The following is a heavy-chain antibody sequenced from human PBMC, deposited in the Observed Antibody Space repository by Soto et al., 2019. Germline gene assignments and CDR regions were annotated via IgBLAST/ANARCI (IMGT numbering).Heavy chain of an antibody. Sequence: EVQLLESGGGLVQPGGSLRLSCAASGFTFSSYAMSWVRQAPGKGLEWVSAISGSGGSTYYADSVKGRFTISRDNSKNTLYLQMNSLRAEDTAVYYCAIPPGSGWYGNWFDPWGQGTLVTVSS. J-gene: IGHJ5*02. CDR2: ISGSGGST. CDR3: AIPPGSGWYGNWFDP. D-gene: IGHD6-19*01. CDR1: GFTFSSYA. V-gene: IGHV3-23*01.